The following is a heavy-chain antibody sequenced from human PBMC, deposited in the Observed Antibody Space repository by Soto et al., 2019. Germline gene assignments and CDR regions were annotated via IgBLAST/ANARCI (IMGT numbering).Heavy chain of an antibody. CDR3: AREVPYGYSRFDY. D-gene: IGHD5-18*01. V-gene: IGHV1-3*01. Sequence: QVHLVQSGAEVKKPGASVKGSCKTSGYTFTHNVIHWVRQPPGQRLEWMGWVNAGNDNTKWSREFQGRLTLPKDTSATTADMELSSRTSEDTAIYFCAREVPYGYSRFDYWGQGTLVTVSS. CDR2: VNAGNDNT. J-gene: IGHJ4*02. CDR1: GYTFTHNV.